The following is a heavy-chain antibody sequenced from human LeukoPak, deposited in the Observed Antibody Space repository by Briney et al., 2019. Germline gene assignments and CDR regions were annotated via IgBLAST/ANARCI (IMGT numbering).Heavy chain of an antibody. CDR1: GGTFSSYA. V-gene: IGHV1-69*05. J-gene: IGHJ4*02. CDR3: ATAQGAAARLYYFDY. CDR2: IIPIFGTA. Sequence: SVKVSCKASGGTFSSYAISWVRQAPGQGLEWMGGIIPIFGTANYAQKFQGRVTITTDESTSTAYMELSSLRSEDTAVYYCATAQGAAARLYYFDYWGQGTLVTVSS. D-gene: IGHD6-13*01.